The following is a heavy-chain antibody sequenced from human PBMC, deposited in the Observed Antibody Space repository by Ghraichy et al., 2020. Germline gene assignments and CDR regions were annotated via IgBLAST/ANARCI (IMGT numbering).Heavy chain of an antibody. Sequence: GGSLRLSCAASGFTFSSYAMSWVRQAPGKGLEWVSAISGSGGSTYYADSVKGRFTISRDNSKNTLYLQMNSLRAEDTAVYYCGVSYYYDSSDSYYFDYWGQGTLVTVSS. D-gene: IGHD3-22*01. J-gene: IGHJ4*02. CDR3: GVSYYYDSSDSYYFDY. CDR2: ISGSGGST. V-gene: IGHV3-23*01. CDR1: GFTFSSYA.